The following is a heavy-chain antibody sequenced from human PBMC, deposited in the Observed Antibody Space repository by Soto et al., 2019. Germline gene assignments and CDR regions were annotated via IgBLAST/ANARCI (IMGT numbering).Heavy chain of an antibody. CDR1: GGSFSGYY. D-gene: IGHD6-13*01. CDR3: ARLYPPLRGSSWLDY. J-gene: IGHJ4*02. V-gene: IGHV4-34*01. Sequence: QVQLQQWGAGLLKPSETLSLTCAVYGGSFSGYYWSWIRQPPGKGLEWIGEINHSGSTNYNPSLKSRVTIXXDXSXXQFSLKLSSVTAADTVVYYCARLYPPLRGSSWLDYWGQGTLVTVSS. CDR2: INHSGST.